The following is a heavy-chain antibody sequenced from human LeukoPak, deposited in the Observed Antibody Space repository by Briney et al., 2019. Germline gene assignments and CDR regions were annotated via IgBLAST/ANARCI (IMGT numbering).Heavy chain of an antibody. CDR1: GFTFSSYG. J-gene: IGHJ4*02. CDR3: ARVPKFGELSSYFDY. D-gene: IGHD3-10*02. V-gene: IGHV3-33*01. CDR2: IWYDGSNK. Sequence: PGGSLRLSCAASGFTFSSYGMHWVRQTPGKGLEWVAVIWYDGSNKYYADSVKGRFTISRDNSKNTLYLQMNSLRAEDTAVYYCARVPKFGELSSYFDYWGQGTLVAVSS.